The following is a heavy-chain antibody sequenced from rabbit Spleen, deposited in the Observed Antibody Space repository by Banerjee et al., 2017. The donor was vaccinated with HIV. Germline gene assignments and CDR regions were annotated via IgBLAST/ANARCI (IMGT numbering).Heavy chain of an antibody. V-gene: IGHV1S40*01. CDR1: GFSFSGSYW. CDR3: ARDLAGVIGWNFGW. Sequence: QSLEESGGDLVKPGASLTLTCAASGFSFSGSYWICWVRQAPGKGLEWIACMLTGGSGSTYYATWAKGRFTISKTSSTTVTLQMTSLTAADTATYFCARDLAGVIGWNFGWWGPGTLVTVS. CDR2: MLTGGSGST. D-gene: IGHD4-1*01. J-gene: IGHJ6*01.